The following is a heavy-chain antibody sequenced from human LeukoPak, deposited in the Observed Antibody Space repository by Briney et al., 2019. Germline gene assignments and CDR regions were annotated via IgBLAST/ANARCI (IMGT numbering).Heavy chain of an antibody. CDR3: ASGGYDSSFDY. CDR1: GFTFSSYG. Sequence: GRSLRLSCAASGFTFSSYGMHWVRQAPGKGLEWVSYISSSGSTIYYADSVKGRFTISRDNAKNSLYLQMNSLRAEDTAVYYCASGGYDSSFDYWGQGTLVTVSS. V-gene: IGHV3-48*04. J-gene: IGHJ4*02. D-gene: IGHD5-12*01. CDR2: ISSSGSTI.